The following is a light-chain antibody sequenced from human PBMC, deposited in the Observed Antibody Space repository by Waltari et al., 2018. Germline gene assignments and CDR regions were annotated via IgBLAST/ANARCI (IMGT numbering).Light chain of an antibody. CDR3: SAYTSSSSRV. CDR2: DVS. CDR1: SSDIGGHHY. Sequence: QSALTQPASVSGSPGQSITISCTGTSSDIGGHHYVSWYQQHPGKAPKLMIYDVSKRFSGISNRFSGSKSANTASLTISGLQAEYEADYYCSAYTSSSSRVFGTGTRVTVL. V-gene: IGLV2-14*03. J-gene: IGLJ1*01.